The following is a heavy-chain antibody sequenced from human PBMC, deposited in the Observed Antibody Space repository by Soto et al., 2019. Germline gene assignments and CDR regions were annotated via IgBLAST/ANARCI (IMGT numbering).Heavy chain of an antibody. CDR1: GFTFDDYA. Sequence: GGSLRLSCAASGFTFDDYAMHWVRQVLGKGLEWVSSISWNSGNIGYADSVKGRFTISRNNAKNFLYLQMDSLRAEDTAVYYCARAPYDSSGYYYWYFDYWGQGTLVTVSS. CDR2: ISWNSGNI. D-gene: IGHD3-22*01. J-gene: IGHJ4*02. V-gene: IGHV3-9*01. CDR3: ARAPYDSSGYYYWYFDY.